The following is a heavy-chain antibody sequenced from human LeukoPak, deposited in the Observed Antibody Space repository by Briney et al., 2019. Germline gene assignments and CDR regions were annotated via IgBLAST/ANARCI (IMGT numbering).Heavy chain of an antibody. CDR3: ARGSPIAAAGTNYYYYGMDV. J-gene: IGHJ6*02. CDR2: MNPNSGNT. D-gene: IGHD6-13*01. Sequence: ASVKVSCKASGYTFTSYDINWVRQATGQGLEWMGWMNPNSGNTGYAQKFQGRVTMTRNTSISTAYMELSSLRSEDTAVYYCARGSPIAAAGTNYYYYGMDVWGQGTTVTVSS. V-gene: IGHV1-8*01. CDR1: GYTFTSYD.